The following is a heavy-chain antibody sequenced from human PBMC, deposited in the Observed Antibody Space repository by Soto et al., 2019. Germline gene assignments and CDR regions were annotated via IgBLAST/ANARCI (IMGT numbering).Heavy chain of an antibody. D-gene: IGHD6-13*01. J-gene: IGHJ4*02. CDR3: AKAGTPSSWFLDS. CDR2: ISGSGGST. CDR1: GFTFSSYA. Sequence: PGGSLRLSCAASGFTFSSYAMSWVRQAPGKGLEWVSAISGSGGSTYYADSVKGRFTISRDTSKNTLYLQMNSLRAEDTAVYYCAKAGTPSSWFLDSWGQGTLVTVSS. V-gene: IGHV3-23*01.